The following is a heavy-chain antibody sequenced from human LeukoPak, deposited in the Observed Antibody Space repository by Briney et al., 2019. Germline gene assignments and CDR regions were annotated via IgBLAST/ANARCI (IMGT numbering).Heavy chain of an antibody. Sequence: RGALRVSCAPSGVSLSSDSIYWGRQAPGKGLGWVSSISSSSSYIYYADSVKGRFTLSRDNAKNSLYLQMNSLRAEETAVYYCARDARAAAGTFPLDYCGEGTLVTVS. D-gene: IGHD6-13*01. CDR1: GVSLSSDS. J-gene: IGHJ4*02. CDR2: ISSSSSYI. V-gene: IGHV3-21*01. CDR3: ARDARAAAGTFPLDY.